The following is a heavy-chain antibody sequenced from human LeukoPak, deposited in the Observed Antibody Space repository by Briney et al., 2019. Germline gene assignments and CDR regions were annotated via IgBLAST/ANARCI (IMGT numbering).Heavy chain of an antibody. CDR3: ARGHYSPWDHCFDY. D-gene: IGHD5-18*01. Sequence: GGSLRLSCAASGFSFGRYWMNWVRQAPGKGLEWVANIKQDGSEEYYLDSLKGRFTISRDNPKNSVYLQMNNLRVDDTAVYYCARGHYSPWDHCFDYWGQGSLVTVSS. CDR1: GFSFGRYW. J-gene: IGHJ4*02. CDR2: IKQDGSEE. V-gene: IGHV3-7*01.